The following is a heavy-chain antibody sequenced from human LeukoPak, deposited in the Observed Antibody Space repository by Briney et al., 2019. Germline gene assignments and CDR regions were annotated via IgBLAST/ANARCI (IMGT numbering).Heavy chain of an antibody. V-gene: IGHV1-2*02. J-gene: IGHJ4*02. Sequence: ASVKVSCKASGYTFTSYYMHWVRQAPGQGLEWMGWINPNSGGTNYAQKFQGRVTMTRDTSISTAYMELSRLRSDDTAVYYCARDLAYYYDSSGYYYETDFDYWGQGTLVTVSS. D-gene: IGHD3-22*01. CDR3: ARDLAYYYDSSGYYYETDFDY. CDR1: GYTFTSYY. CDR2: INPNSGGT.